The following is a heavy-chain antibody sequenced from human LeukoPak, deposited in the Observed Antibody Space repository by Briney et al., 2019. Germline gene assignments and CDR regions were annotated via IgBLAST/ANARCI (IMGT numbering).Heavy chain of an antibody. Sequence: SETLSLTCTVSGGSISSHYWSWIRQPPGKGLEWVGYIYYSGSTDYHPSLRSRVTMSVDTSKSRFSLKLNSVTATDTAVYYCARARDGDRFAFDYWGQGSLVTVSS. J-gene: IGHJ4*02. D-gene: IGHD5-24*01. CDR1: GGSISSHY. CDR3: ARARDGDRFAFDY. CDR2: IYYSGST. V-gene: IGHV4-59*08.